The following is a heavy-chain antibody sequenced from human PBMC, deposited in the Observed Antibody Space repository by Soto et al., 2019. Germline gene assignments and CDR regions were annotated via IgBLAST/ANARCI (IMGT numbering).Heavy chain of an antibody. J-gene: IGHJ6*02. D-gene: IGHD2-2*02. CDR3: ARVGAGYCSSTSCYTSYYYGMDV. V-gene: IGHV4-30-4*01. CDR1: GGSISSGDYY. CDR2: IYYSGST. Sequence: SETLSLTCTVSGGSISSGDYYWSWIRQPPGKGLEWIGYIYYSGSTYYNPPLKSRVTISVDTSKNQFSLKLSSVTAADTAVYYCARVGAGYCSSTSCYTSYYYGMDVWGQGTTVTVYS.